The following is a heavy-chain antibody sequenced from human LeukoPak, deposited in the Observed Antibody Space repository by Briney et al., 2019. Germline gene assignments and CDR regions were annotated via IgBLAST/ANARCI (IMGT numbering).Heavy chain of an antibody. D-gene: IGHD6-19*01. CDR1: GFTFSSYT. CDR3: AKGSTSGWNHYFDY. J-gene: IGHJ4*02. CDR2: IYSGGST. Sequence: TGGSLRLSCAASGFTFSSYTMTWVRQAPGKGLEWVSVIYSGGSTYYADSVKGRFTISRDNSKNTLYLQMNSLRAEDTAVYYCAKGSTSGWNHYFDYWGQGTLVTVSS. V-gene: IGHV3-66*01.